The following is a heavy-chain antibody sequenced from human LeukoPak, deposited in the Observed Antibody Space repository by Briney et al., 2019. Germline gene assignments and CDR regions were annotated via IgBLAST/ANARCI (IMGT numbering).Heavy chain of an antibody. CDR3: ATGVGNSGYGSVFDY. D-gene: IGHD5-12*01. V-gene: IGHV1-24*01. CDR2: FDPEDGET. J-gene: IGHJ4*02. CDR1: GYTLTELS. Sequence: ASAKVSCKVSGYTLTELSMHWVRQAPGKGLEWMGGFDPEDGETIYAQKFQGRATMTEDTSTDTAYMELSSLRSEDTAVYYCATGVGNSGYGSVFDYWGQGTLVTVSS.